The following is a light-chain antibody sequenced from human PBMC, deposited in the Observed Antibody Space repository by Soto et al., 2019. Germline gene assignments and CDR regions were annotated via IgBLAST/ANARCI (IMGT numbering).Light chain of an antibody. CDR3: QQRTDWRLT. CDR1: QNVYFY. J-gene: IGKJ4*01. V-gene: IGKV3-11*01. CDR2: DAS. Sequence: EIVLTQSPATLSLSPGERATVSCRASQNVYFYLAWYQQKPGQAPRLLIYDASNRANGIPTRFSGSGSGTDFSLTISRLEPEDFAVYYCQQRTDWRLTFGGGTKV.